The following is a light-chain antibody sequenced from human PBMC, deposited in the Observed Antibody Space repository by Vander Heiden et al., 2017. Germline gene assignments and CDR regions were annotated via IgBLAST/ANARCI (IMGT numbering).Light chain of an antibody. Sequence: QVVLTQSPSASASLGASVNHTCTLSGGHTTYAIAWHQKQSEKGPRFLMKVNSDGSHTKGDGIPDRFSGSTSGSERYLTISSLQSDDEADYYCQTWGSGIRVFGGGTKLTVL. V-gene: IGLV4-69*01. J-gene: IGLJ3*02. CDR1: GGHTTYA. CDR2: VNSDGSH. CDR3: QTWGSGIRV.